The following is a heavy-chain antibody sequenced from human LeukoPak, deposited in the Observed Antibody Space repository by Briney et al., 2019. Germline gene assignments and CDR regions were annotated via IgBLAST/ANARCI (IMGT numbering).Heavy chain of an antibody. D-gene: IGHD2/OR15-2a*01. CDR3: AVLRTYYFDY. Sequence: GASVKVSFKASGFPFTGYYMHWGRQAPGQGREWMGRINPNSGGTNYAQKVQGRVTMTRDTSISTAYMELSRLRSDDTAVYYCAVLRTYYFDYWGQGTLVTVSS. V-gene: IGHV1-2*06. CDR2: INPNSGGT. CDR1: GFPFTGYY. J-gene: IGHJ4*02.